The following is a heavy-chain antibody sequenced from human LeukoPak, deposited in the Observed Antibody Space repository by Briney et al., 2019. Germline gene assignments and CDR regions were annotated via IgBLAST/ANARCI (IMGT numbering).Heavy chain of an antibody. D-gene: IGHD4-17*01. CDR3: ARDPGTTVDY. Sequence: PGGSLRLSCVTSGFTFSSYWMSWVRQAPGKGLEWVAKIKQDGSEKYYVDSVKGRLTISRDNAKNSLYLQMNSLRAEDTAVYYCARDPGTTVDYWGQGTLVTVSS. CDR1: GFTFSSYW. CDR2: IKQDGSEK. V-gene: IGHV3-7*01. J-gene: IGHJ4*02.